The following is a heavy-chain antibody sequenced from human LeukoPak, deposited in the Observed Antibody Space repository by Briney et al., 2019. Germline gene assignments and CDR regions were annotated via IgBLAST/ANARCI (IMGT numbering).Heavy chain of an antibody. CDR1: GYTFTGFF. J-gene: IGHJ5*01. Sequence: ASVKLSCKASGYTFTGFFMHWVRQAPGQGLEWMGWINPNIGDAYYAQKFQGRVTMTRDRSINTAYMELSRLTSDDTAVYYCARMDLDGGDSIGFDSWGQGTLVTVSS. CDR2: INPNIGDA. D-gene: IGHD2-21*02. V-gene: IGHV1-2*02. CDR3: ARMDLDGGDSIGFDS.